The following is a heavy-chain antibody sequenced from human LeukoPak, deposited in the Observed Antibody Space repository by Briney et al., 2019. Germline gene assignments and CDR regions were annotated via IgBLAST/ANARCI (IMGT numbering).Heavy chain of an antibody. CDR1: GFTSSAFW. Sequence: PGGSLRLSCVASGFTSSAFWMSWVRRPPGKGLEWVANIKKDGSEKDYVDSVKGRFSIFRDNAKNSVYLQMNSLRAEDTAVYYCATLAGVVPGGLLLWGKGTTVIVSS. D-gene: IGHD2-2*01. CDR3: ATLAGVVPGGLLL. CDR2: IKKDGSEK. J-gene: IGHJ6*04. V-gene: IGHV3-7*01.